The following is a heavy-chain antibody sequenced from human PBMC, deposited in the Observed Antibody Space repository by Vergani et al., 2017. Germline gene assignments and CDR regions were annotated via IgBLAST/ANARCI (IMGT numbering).Heavy chain of an antibody. CDR3: ARDKRRGVDD. Sequence: QVQLVQSGAEVKKPGSSVKVSCKASGGTFSSYAISWVRQAPGQGLEWMGRIIPILGIANYAQKFQGRVRITADKSTRTADMELSRLRSEDTAVYCCARDKRRGVDDWGQGTLVTVSS. J-gene: IGHJ4*02. CDR2: IIPILGIA. D-gene: IGHD3-16*01. CDR1: GGTFSSYA. V-gene: IGHV1-69*04.